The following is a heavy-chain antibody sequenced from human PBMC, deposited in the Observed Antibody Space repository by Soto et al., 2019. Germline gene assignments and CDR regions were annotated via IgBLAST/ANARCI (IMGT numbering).Heavy chain of an antibody. Sequence: GGSLRLSCAASGFTFSSYGMHWVRQAPGKGLEWVAVIWYDGSNKYYADSVKGRFTISRDNSKNTLYLQMNSLRAEDTAVYYCARDHSATMNDYWGQGTLVTVSS. V-gene: IGHV3-33*01. J-gene: IGHJ4*02. CDR1: GFTFSSYG. D-gene: IGHD6-25*01. CDR3: ARDHSATMNDY. CDR2: IWYDGSNK.